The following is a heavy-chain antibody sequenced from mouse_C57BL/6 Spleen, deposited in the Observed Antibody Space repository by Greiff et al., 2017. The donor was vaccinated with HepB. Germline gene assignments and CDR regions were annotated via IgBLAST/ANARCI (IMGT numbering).Heavy chain of an antibody. J-gene: IGHJ1*03. Sequence: QVQLKQPGAELVRPGSSVKLSCKASGYTFTSYWMDWVKQRPGQGLEWIGNIYPSDSETHYNQKFKDKATLTVDKSSSTAYMQLSSLTSEDSAVYYCARGGTGPYWYFDVWGTGTTVTVSS. CDR1: GYTFTSYW. CDR3: ARGGTGPYWYFDV. D-gene: IGHD3-3*01. V-gene: IGHV1-61*01. CDR2: IYPSDSET.